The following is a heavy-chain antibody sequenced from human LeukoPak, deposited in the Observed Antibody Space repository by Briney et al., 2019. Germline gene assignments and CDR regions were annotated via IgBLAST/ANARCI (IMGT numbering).Heavy chain of an antibody. V-gene: IGHV3-30*18. CDR2: ISYDGSNK. Sequence: GGSLRLSCAASGFTFSSYGMHWVRQAPGKGLEWVAVISYDGSNKYYADSVKGRFTISRDNSKNTLYLQMNSLRAEDTAVYYCAKDAKITMIVGYFDYWGQGTLDTVSS. CDR1: GFTFSSYG. J-gene: IGHJ4*02. D-gene: IGHD3-22*01. CDR3: AKDAKITMIVGYFDY.